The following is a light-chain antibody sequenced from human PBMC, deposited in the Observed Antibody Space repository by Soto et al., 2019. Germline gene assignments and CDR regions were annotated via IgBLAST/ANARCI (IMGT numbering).Light chain of an antibody. Sequence: EIVLTQSPATLSLSPGERATLSCRASQSVSSYLAWYQQKPGQAPRLLIYDASNRATGIPARFSGSGSGTEFTLHISSLEPEDFAGYSWQPRRNWPQFTFGPGTKVDIK. CDR1: QSVSSY. CDR3: QPRRNWPQFT. J-gene: IGKJ3*01. V-gene: IGKV3-11*01. CDR2: DAS.